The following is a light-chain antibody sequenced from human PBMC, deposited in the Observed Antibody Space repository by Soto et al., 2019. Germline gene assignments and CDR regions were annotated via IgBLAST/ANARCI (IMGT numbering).Light chain of an antibody. J-gene: IGKJ3*01. CDR2: KAS. CDR3: QQYNRYLVT. Sequence: DIQMTQSPSTLSASVGDRVTITCRASQSISSWLAWYQQKPGKAPKLLIYKASSLESGVPSRFSGSGSGTEFTLTISSLQPDDFATYYCQQYNRYLVTFGPGTKVDIK. V-gene: IGKV1-5*03. CDR1: QSISSW.